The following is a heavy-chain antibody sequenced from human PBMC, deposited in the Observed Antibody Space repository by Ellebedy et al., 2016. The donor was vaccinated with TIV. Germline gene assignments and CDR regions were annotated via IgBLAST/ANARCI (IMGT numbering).Heavy chain of an antibody. J-gene: IGHJ4*02. V-gene: IGHV1-8*01. D-gene: IGHD1-14*01. Sequence: ASVKVSCKTSGYTFGSFDIVWVRQAIGQGLQWMGWMNPNSGNTGYAQEFRGRISMTRDTSTDTAYMELSSLTSEDTAVYYCARGKRNILWSDYWGQGTLVTVSS. CDR3: ARGKRNILWSDY. CDR1: GYTFGSFD. CDR2: MNPNSGNT.